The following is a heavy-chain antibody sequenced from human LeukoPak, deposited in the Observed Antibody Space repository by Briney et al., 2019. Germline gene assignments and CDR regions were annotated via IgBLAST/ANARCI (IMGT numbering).Heavy chain of an antibody. CDR2: IKQDGSEK. CDR1: GFRFSSYA. CDR3: AREEDTAMVGDAFDI. J-gene: IGHJ3*02. D-gene: IGHD5-18*01. V-gene: IGHV3-7*01. Sequence: GGSLRLSCAASGFRFSSYAMSWVRQAPGKGLEWVANIKQDGSEKYYVDSVKGRFTISRDNAKNSLYLQMNSLRAEDTAVYYCAREEDTAMVGDAFDIWGQGTMVTVSS.